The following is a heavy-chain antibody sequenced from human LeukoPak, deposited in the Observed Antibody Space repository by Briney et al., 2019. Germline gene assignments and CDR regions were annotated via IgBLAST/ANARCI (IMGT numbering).Heavy chain of an antibody. CDR3: ARVGVIYDSSGYLDY. D-gene: IGHD3-22*01. J-gene: IGHJ4*02. CDR1: GFTFSSYG. CDR2: IWYDGSNK. Sequence: GGSLRLSCAASGFTFSSYGIHWVRQAPGKGLEWVAVIWYDGSNKYYADSVKGRFTISRDNSKNTLYLQMNSLRAEDTAVYYCARVGVIYDSSGYLDYWGQGTLVTVFS. V-gene: IGHV3-33*01.